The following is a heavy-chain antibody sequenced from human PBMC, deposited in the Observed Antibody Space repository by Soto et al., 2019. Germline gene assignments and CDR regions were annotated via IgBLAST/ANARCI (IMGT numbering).Heavy chain of an antibody. Sequence: QVQLVQSGAEVKKPGASVKVSCKASGYTFTSYGISWVRQAPGQGLEWMGWISAYNGNTNYAQKLQGRVTMTTDTSTSTAXMELXSXXXXXXXXXYXXXXXXXXXXXVAXXSDAFDIWGQGTMVTVSS. J-gene: IGHJ3*02. CDR2: ISAYNGNT. V-gene: IGHV1-18*01. CDR1: GYTFTSYG. CDR3: XXXXXXXXXXVAXXSDAFDI.